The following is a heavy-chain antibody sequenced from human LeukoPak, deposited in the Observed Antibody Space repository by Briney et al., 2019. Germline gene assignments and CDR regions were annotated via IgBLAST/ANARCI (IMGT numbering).Heavy chain of an antibody. D-gene: IGHD5-18*01. CDR2: MNPNSGNT. J-gene: IGHJ6*02. CDR3: ARGKLWSAPHYYYYYYGMDV. CDR1: GYTFTSYD. Sequence: SVKVSCKASGYTFTSYDINWVRQATGQGLEWMGWMNPNSGNTGYAQKFQGRVTMTRNTSISTAYMELSSLRSEDTAVYYCARGKLWSAPHYYYYYYGMDVWGQGTTVTVSS. V-gene: IGHV1-8*01.